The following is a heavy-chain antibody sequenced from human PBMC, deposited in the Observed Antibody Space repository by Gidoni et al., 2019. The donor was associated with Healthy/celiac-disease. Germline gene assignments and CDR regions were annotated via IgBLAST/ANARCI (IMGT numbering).Heavy chain of an antibody. J-gene: IGHJ4*02. D-gene: IGHD2-15*01. CDR2: ISSSSSYI. Sequence: EVQLVESGGGLVKPGGSLRLSCAASGFTFSRYSMNWVRQAPGKGLEWVSSISSSSSYIYYADSVKGRFTITRDNAKNSLYLQMNSLRAEDTAVYYCARSLREYCSGGSCYPTHYWGQGTLVTVSS. V-gene: IGHV3-21*01. CDR1: GFTFSRYS. CDR3: ARSLREYCSGGSCYPTHY.